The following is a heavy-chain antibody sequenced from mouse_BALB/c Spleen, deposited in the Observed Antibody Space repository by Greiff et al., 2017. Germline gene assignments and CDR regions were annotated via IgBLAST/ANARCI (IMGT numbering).Heavy chain of an antibody. CDR3: ARGGNYGYFDV. CDR2: INPSSGYT. CDR1: GYTFTSYT. V-gene: IGHV1-4*02. D-gene: IGHD2-1*01. J-gene: IGHJ1*01. Sequence: VKLQESAAELARPGASVKMSCKASGYTFTSYTMHWVKQRPGQGLEWIGYINPSSGYTECNQKFKDKTTLTADKSSSTAYMQLSSLTSEDSAVYYCARGGNYGYFDVWGAGTTVTVSS.